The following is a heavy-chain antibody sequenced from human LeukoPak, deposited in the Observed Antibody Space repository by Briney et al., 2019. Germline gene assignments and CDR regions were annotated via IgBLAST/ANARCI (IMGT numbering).Heavy chain of an antibody. J-gene: IGHJ6*03. CDR3: ARVARGAKNGRRYYYYYMDV. Sequence: SETLSLTCTVSGGSISSYYWSWIRQPPGKGLEWIGYIYNSGSTNYNPSLKSRVTISVDTSKNQFSLKLSSVTAADTAVYYCARVARGAKNGRRYYYYYMDVWGKGTTVTVSS. V-gene: IGHV4-59*12. CDR2: IYNSGST. D-gene: IGHD3-10*01. CDR1: GGSISSYY.